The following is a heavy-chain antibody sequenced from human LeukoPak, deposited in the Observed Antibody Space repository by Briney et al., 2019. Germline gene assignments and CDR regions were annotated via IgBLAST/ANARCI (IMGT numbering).Heavy chain of an antibody. CDR2: IYYIGST. Sequence: SETLSLTCTVSGRSISSDYWSWVRQPPGKGLEWSGYIYYIGSTNYNPSLKSRITISVDTYKSHFSLKLSSVTAADTAVYYCVRVVGATGSSDYWGQGTLVTVSS. CDR3: VRVVGATGSSDY. D-gene: IGHD1-26*01. CDR1: GRSISSDY. J-gene: IGHJ4*02. V-gene: IGHV4-59*01.